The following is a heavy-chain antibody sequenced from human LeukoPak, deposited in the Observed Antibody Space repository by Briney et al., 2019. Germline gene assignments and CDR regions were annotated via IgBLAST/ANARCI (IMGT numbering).Heavy chain of an antibody. CDR1: GYTFTSYT. J-gene: IGHJ6*03. Sequence: ASVKVSCKASGYTFTSYTIHWVRQAPGQGLEWMGWINPNSGGTNYAQKFQGRVTMTRDTSISTAYMELSRLRSDDTAVYYCARDTGAAAGTDYYYYYMDVWGKGTTVTVSS. V-gene: IGHV1-2*02. CDR3: ARDTGAAAGTDYYYYYMDV. D-gene: IGHD6-13*01. CDR2: INPNSGGT.